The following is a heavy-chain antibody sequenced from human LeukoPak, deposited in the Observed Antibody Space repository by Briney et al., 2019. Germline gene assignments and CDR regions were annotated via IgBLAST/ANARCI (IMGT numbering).Heavy chain of an antibody. J-gene: IGHJ5*02. D-gene: IGHD1-26*01. CDR2: IYGSGST. V-gene: IGHV4-4*07. CDR3: ARDIAGDWFDL. CDR1: GDSISRYY. Sequence: SESLPLTCTVSGDSISRYYWSCIRQPAGEGLGWIGLIYGSGSTNYNPSLKGRVTMSVDRSKNQFYLKLTSANAADHAFYYCARDIAGDWFDLWGQGTLVTVSS.